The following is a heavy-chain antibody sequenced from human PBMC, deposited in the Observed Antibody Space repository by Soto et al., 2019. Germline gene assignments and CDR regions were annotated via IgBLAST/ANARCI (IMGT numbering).Heavy chain of an antibody. D-gene: IGHD3-10*01. V-gene: IGHV3-23*01. CDR2: ISGGGDTT. J-gene: IGHJ4*02. CDR3: AKGRGGSGSLTPRVDF. Sequence: EVQLLESGGGLVQPGGSLRLSCAASGFTFNNYAMTWVRRAPGKGLEWVSAISGGGDTTSYADSVKGRFTVSRDGSKNTLYLQMSSLRAEDTALYYCAKGRGGSGSLTPRVDFWCQGTLVTVSS. CDR1: GFTFNNYA.